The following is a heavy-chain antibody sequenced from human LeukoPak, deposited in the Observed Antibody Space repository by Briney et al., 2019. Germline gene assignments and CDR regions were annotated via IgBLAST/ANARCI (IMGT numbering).Heavy chain of an antibody. CDR3: ARDFEPRGYTFDI. CDR2: ITSGGGTM. CDR1: GFTFNEYY. V-gene: IGHV3-11*04. Sequence: KAGGSLRLSCAGSGFTFNEYYMSWIRQAPGKGLEWVSYITSGGGTMYYADSVKGRFTVSRDNAKNSLYLQMNSLRAEDTAVYYCARDFEPRGYTFDIWGQGTLVTVSS. D-gene: IGHD5-12*01. J-gene: IGHJ4*02.